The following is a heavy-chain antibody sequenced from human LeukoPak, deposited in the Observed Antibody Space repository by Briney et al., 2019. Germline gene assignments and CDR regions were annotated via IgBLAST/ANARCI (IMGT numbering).Heavy chain of an antibody. V-gene: IGHV3-7*01. Sequence: PGGSLRLSCAASGFTFRDYYMSWIRQAPGKAREGVANIKQDGNQKYYVDSVRGRFTISRDNAKNSLYRQMNSLRAEDAAVYYCARVLAWGQGTLVTVSS. CDR1: GFTFRDYY. CDR2: IKQDGNQK. J-gene: IGHJ4*02. CDR3: ARVLA.